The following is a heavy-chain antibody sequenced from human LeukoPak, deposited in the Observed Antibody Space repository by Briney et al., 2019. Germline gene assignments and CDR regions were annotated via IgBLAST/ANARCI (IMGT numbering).Heavy chain of an antibody. J-gene: IGHJ4*02. V-gene: IGHV4-34*01. CDR2: INDSGST. CDR1: GESFSGYY. CDR3: ARGSRFWVGNFCRKPLFFYS. D-gene: IGHD7-27*01. Sequence: SETLSLTCAVYGESFSGYYWNWIRQPPGKGLEWIGDINDSGSTNYNPSLKSRLTMSVDTSKNQFSLKLSSVTAADTAVYYCARGSRFWVGNFCRKPLFFYSWGQGNLATVSS.